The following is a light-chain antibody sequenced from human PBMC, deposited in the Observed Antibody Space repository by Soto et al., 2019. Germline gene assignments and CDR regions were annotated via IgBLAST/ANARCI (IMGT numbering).Light chain of an antibody. CDR1: SSDVGGYNY. Sequence: QSALTQPASVSASPGQSIAISCTGTSSDVGGYNYVSWHQQHPGRAPKLIIYDVSNRPSGVSDRFSGSKSGNTASLTISGLQADDEADYYCNSHTSSSSLVVFGGGTKLTVL. J-gene: IGLJ2*01. CDR2: DVS. CDR3: NSHTSSSSLVV. V-gene: IGLV2-14*01.